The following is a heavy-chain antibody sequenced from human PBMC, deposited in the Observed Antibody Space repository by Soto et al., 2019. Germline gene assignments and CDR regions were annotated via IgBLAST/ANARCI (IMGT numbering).Heavy chain of an antibody. D-gene: IGHD3-10*01. CDR2: ISSSSSYI. CDR1: GFTFSSYS. V-gene: IGHV3-21*01. J-gene: IGHJ2*01. Sequence: EVQLVESGGGLVKPAGSLRLSCAASGFTFSSYSMNWVRQAPGKGLEWVSSISSSSSYIYYADSVTGRFTISRDNATNSLYLQMNSLRAEDTAVYYCARDLQMVRGLCYFDLWGRGTLVTVSS. CDR3: ARDLQMVRGLCYFDL.